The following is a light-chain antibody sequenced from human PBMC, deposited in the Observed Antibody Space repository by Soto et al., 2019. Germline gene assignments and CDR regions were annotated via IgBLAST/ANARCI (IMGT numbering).Light chain of an antibody. J-gene: IGKJ4*01. CDR2: DAS. CDR1: QSLTTN. CDR3: QQYGSSPS. Sequence: VTTQSPGTLSVSPGERAILSCRASQSLTTNLAWYQQKPGQAPRLLIHDASTRATGIPARFSGSGSGTDFTLTISRLEPEDFAVYYCQQYGSSPSFGGGTKVDI. V-gene: IGKV3-20*01.